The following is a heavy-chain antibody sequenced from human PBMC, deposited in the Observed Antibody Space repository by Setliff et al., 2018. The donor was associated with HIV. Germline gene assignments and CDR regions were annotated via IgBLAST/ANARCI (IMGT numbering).Heavy chain of an antibody. Sequence: GASVKVSCKASGYTFTSYGISWVRQAPGQGLEWMGWISAANGDTNFAQKFQGRVTMTTDTLTSTAYMELRSLRSDDTAVYYCARDGYEWNDNALEIWGLGTVVTVSS. V-gene: IGHV1-18*01. CDR2: ISAANGDT. D-gene: IGHD1-20*01. CDR1: GYTFTSYG. J-gene: IGHJ3*02. CDR3: ARDGYEWNDNALEI.